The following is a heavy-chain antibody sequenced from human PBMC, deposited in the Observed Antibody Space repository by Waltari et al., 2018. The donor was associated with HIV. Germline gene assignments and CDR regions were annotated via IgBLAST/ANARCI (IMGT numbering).Heavy chain of an antibody. D-gene: IGHD3-10*01. V-gene: IGHV1-18*01. CDR2: ISAYNGNT. Sequence: QVQLVQSGAEMKKPGASVKVSCKASGYTFTSYGINWVRQAPGKGLEWMGWISAYNGNTDYAQKLQGRVTMTTDTSTSTAYMELRSLRSDDTAVYYCARDRTYYYASGNYYRALGYWGQGTLVTVSS. CDR3: ARDRTYYYASGNYYRALGY. J-gene: IGHJ4*02. CDR1: GYTFTSYG.